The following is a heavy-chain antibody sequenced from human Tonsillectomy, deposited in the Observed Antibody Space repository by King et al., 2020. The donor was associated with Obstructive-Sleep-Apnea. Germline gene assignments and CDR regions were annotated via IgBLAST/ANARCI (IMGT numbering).Heavy chain of an antibody. J-gene: IGHJ3*02. CDR2: ISSSTSTI. Sequence: VQLVESGGGLVQPGGSLRLSCAASGFIFSSYSMDWVRQAPGKGLEWVSYISSSTSTIYYADSVKGRFTISRDNAKNSLYLQMNSLGAEDTAVYYGAGMTQTDAFDIWGQGTMVTVSS. CDR1: GFIFSSYS. V-gene: IGHV3-48*04. CDR3: AGMTQTDAFDI.